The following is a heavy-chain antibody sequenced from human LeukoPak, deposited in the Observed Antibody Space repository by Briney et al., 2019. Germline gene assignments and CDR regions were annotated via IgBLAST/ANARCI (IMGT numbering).Heavy chain of an antibody. V-gene: IGHV5-51*01. Sequence: NHGESLKISCKGSGYTFATYRIGWVRQMPGKGLEWMGIIYPGDSRTTYSPSFQGQVTISADKSIRTAYLQWNSLKASDTAIYYCVRHLSDITSCPNYWGPGTLITVAS. CDR1: GYTFATYR. J-gene: IGHJ4*02. CDR2: IYPGDSRT. CDR3: VRHLSDITSCPNY. D-gene: IGHD2-2*01.